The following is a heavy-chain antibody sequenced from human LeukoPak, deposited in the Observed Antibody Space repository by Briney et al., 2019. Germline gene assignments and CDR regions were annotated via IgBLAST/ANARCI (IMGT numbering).Heavy chain of an antibody. CDR1: GFTFDDYW. Sequence: PGGSLRLSCGASGFTFDDYWMSWVRQAPGQGLEWVANINQDGSEKYYLDSAKGRFTISRDNARNSLYLQMNSLRAEDTAVYYCARGGFPVHYYYIDVWGKGTTVTISS. V-gene: IGHV3-7*01. J-gene: IGHJ6*03. CDR3: ARGGFPVHYYYIDV. CDR2: INQDGSEK. D-gene: IGHD5-12*01.